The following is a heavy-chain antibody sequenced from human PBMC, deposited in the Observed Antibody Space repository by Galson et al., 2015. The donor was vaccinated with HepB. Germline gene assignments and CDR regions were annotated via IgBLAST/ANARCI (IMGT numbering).Heavy chain of an antibody. CDR1: GFTFSGHG. CDR2: ISYDGSTK. D-gene: IGHD4-23*01. CDR3: AAFVGDDYGGRFDY. V-gene: IGHV3-33*05. Sequence: SLRLSCAASGFTFSGHGIHWIRQAPGKGLERVALISYDGSTKYSIDSVKGRFTISRDNSKHTLYLQMNSLRDEDTAVYYCAAFVGDDYGGRFDYWGQGTLVTVSS. J-gene: IGHJ4*02.